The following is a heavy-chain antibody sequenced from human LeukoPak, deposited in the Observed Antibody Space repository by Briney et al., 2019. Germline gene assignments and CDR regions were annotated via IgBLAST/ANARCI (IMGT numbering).Heavy chain of an antibody. V-gene: IGHV3-30*02. CDR1: GFTFSSYG. D-gene: IGHD2-15*01. Sequence: PGGSLRLSCAASGFTFSSYGMHWVRQAPGKGLEWVAFIRYDGSNKYYADSVKGRFTISRDNSKNTLYLQMNSLRAEDTAVYYCASIVVVVAAADYGGQGTLVTVSS. J-gene: IGHJ4*02. CDR2: IRYDGSNK. CDR3: ASIVVVVAAADY.